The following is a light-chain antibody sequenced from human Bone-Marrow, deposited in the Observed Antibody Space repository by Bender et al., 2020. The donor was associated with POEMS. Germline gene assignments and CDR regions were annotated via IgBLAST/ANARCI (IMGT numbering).Light chain of an antibody. CDR3: CSYTGSYSLEMV. V-gene: IGLV2-14*03. Sequence: QSALTQPASVSGSPGQSITISCTGTSSDIGGYNYVSWYQQHPGKAPKLVIYDVSHWPSGVPDRFSGSKSGNTASLTISGLQAEDEADYSCCSYTGSYSLEMVFGGGTKLTVL. J-gene: IGLJ2*01. CDR2: DVS. CDR1: SSDIGGYNY.